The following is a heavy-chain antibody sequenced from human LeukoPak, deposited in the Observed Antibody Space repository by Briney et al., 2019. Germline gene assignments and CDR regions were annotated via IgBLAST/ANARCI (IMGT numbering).Heavy chain of an antibody. J-gene: IGHJ6*02. Sequence: GGSLRLSCAASGFPFSNYWMHWVRQVPGKGLVWVSRINSDGSSVTYADSVKGRSTISRDNAKNTLYLQMNSLRAEDTAVYYCARVHLNNGDYVPYGMDVWGQGTTVTVSS. CDR1: GFPFSNYW. D-gene: IGHD4-17*01. CDR3: ARVHLNNGDYVPYGMDV. CDR2: INSDGSSV. V-gene: IGHV3-74*01.